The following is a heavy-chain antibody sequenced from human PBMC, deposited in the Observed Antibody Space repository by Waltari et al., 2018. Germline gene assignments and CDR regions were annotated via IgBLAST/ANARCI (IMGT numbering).Heavy chain of an antibody. D-gene: IGHD6-13*01. CDR3: AKPPRQQQLAYYFDY. J-gene: IGHJ4*02. CDR2: IYSGGST. Sequence: EVQLLESGGGLVQPGGSLRLSCAASGFTFSSYAMSWVRQAPGKGLEWVSVIYSGGSTYYADSVKGRCTISRDNSKNTLYLQMNSLRAEDTAVYYCAKPPRQQQLAYYFDYWGQGTLVTVSS. V-gene: IGHV3-23*03. CDR1: GFTFSSYA.